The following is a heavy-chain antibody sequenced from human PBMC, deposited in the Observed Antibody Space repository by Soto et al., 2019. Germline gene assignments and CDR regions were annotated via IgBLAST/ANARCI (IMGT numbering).Heavy chain of an antibody. CDR1: GFTFSSYS. D-gene: IGHD1-26*01. CDR3: ARGGSWSFDW. J-gene: IGHJ4*02. Sequence: EVQLVESGGGLVQPGGSLRLSCAASGFTFSSYSMNWVRQAPGKGLEWVSYISSSSSTIYYADSVKGRFTISRDSDKNSLYLHMNSLRDEDTAVYYCARGGSWSFDWWGRGTLVTVCS. CDR2: ISSSSSTI. V-gene: IGHV3-48*02.